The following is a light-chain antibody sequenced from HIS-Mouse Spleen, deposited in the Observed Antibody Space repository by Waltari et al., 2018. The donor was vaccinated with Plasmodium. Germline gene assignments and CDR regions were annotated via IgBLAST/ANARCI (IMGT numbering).Light chain of an antibody. CDR3: YSTDSSGNHRV. Sequence: SYELTQPPSVSVSPGQTARITCSGDALPKKYAYWYQQKSGQDTVLVIDEDSKRPSGIPERFAGSSSGTMATLNSSGAQVEDEADYYCYSTDSSGNHRVFGGGTKLTVL. CDR2: EDS. CDR1: ALPKKY. V-gene: IGLV3-10*01. J-gene: IGLJ3*02.